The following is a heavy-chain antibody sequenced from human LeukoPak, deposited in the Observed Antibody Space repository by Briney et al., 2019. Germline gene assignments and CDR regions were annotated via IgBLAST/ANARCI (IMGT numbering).Heavy chain of an antibody. CDR2: MNPNSGNT. J-gene: IGHJ3*02. CDR1: GYTFTSYD. Sequence: ASVKVSCKASGYTFTSYDINWVRQATGQGLEWMGWMNPNSGNTGYAQKLQGRVTMTTDTSTSTTYMELRSLRSDDTAVYYCARYHQRGAFDIWGQGTMVTVSS. V-gene: IGHV1-8*01. CDR3: ARYHQRGAFDI. D-gene: IGHD2-2*01.